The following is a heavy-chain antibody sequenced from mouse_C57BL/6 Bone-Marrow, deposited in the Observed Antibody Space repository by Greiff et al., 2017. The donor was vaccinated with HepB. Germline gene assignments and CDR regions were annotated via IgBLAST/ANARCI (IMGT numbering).Heavy chain of an antibody. Sequence: EVKLVESGGGLVKPGGSLKLSCAASGFTFSSYAMSWVRQTPEKRLEWVATISDGGSYTYYPDNVKGRFTISRDNAKNNLYLQMSHLKSEDTAMYYCAREELGRFAYWGQGTLVTVSA. CDR3: AREELGRFAY. J-gene: IGHJ3*01. CDR1: GFTFSSYA. D-gene: IGHD4-1*01. V-gene: IGHV5-4*01. CDR2: ISDGGSYT.